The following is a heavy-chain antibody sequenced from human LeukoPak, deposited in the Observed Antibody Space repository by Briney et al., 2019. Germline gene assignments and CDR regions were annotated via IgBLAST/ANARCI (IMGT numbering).Heavy chain of an antibody. D-gene: IGHD3-9*01. J-gene: IGHJ6*03. V-gene: IGHV4-4*08. Sequence: TTGSTSYNPSLKSRVTISLDTSKNQFSLKLSSVTAADTAVYYCARVLTGYYRTVNYMDVWGKGTTVTISS. CDR3: ARVLTGYYRTVNYMDV. CDR2: TTGST.